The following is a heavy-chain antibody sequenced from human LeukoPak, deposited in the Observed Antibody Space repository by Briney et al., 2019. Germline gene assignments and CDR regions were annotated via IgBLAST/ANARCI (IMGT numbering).Heavy chain of an antibody. D-gene: IGHD3-10*01. J-gene: IGHJ4*02. V-gene: IGHV3-23*01. CDR1: GFTFSANA. CDR3: AKDLSYGSGSYFDY. CDR2: IYDGGSNT. Sequence: GGSLRLSCGASGFTFSANALSWVRQAPGKGLEWVSTIYDGGSNTNYADSVKGRFTISRDNSKNTLYLQMNSLRAEDTAVYYCAKDLSYGSGSYFDYWGQGTLVTVSS.